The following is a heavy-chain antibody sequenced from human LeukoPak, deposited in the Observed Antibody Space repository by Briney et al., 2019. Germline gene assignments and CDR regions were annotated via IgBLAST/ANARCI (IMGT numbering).Heavy chain of an antibody. D-gene: IGHD5-12*01. CDR3: ARGVRIVATIDY. Sequence: PSETLSLTCTVSGGSISSTSYYWGWIRQSPGKGLEWIGSIYYSGSTYYNPSLKSRITISVDTSKNQFSLKLASVTAADTAVYYCARGVRIVATIDYWGQGTQVTVSS. J-gene: IGHJ4*02. V-gene: IGHV4-39*01. CDR2: IYYSGST. CDR1: GGSISSTSYY.